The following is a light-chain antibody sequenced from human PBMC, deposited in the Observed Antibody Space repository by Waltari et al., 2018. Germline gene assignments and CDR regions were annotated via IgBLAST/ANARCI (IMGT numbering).Light chain of an antibody. Sequence: QSALTQPASVSGSPGQSITISCPGSNSDIGCYTFVSLYQQHPGKAPKLMIYDLNKRPSGVSNRFSASKSGKTASLTISGLQAEDEANYYCSSYTTSSTLVFGGGTKVTVL. J-gene: IGLJ2*01. CDR2: DLN. V-gene: IGLV2-14*03. CDR3: SSYTTSSTLV. CDR1: NSDIGCYTF.